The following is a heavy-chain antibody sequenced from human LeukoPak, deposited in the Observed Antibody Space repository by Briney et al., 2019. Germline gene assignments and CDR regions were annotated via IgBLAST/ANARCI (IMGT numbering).Heavy chain of an antibody. V-gene: IGHV3-15*01. CDR2: IKSKTDGGTT. Sequence: VKPGGSLRLSCAASGFTFSNAWMSWVRQAPGKGLEWVGRIKSKTDGGTTDYAAPVKGRFTISRDDSKNTLYLQMNSLKTEDTAVYYCTTDACGDYAYYYYYGMDVWGQGTTVTVSS. J-gene: IGHJ6*02. CDR1: GFTFSNAW. D-gene: IGHD4-17*01. CDR3: TTDACGDYAYYYYYGMDV.